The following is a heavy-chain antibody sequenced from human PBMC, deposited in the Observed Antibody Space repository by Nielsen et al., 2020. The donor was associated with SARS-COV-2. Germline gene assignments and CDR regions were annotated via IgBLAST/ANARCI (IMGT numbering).Heavy chain of an antibody. CDR2: ITPIFGTT. V-gene: IGHV1-69*13. Sequence: SVKVSCKASGGTFSNYDVTWVRQAPGQGLEWMGGITPIFGTTNYAQNFQGRVTITADESTSTAYMELSSLRSDDTAVYYCARDYKRLYSSSSTGWFDPWGQETLVTVSS. CDR3: ARDYKRLYSSSSTGWFDP. CDR1: GGTFSNYD. D-gene: IGHD6-6*01. J-gene: IGHJ5*02.